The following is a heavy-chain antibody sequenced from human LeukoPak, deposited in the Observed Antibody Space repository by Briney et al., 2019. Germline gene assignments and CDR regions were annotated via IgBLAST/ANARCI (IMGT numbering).Heavy chain of an antibody. CDR3: ARWNDDWEFDY. D-gene: IGHD1-1*01. Sequence: GGSLRLSCAASGFTFGGYTNSWVRQAPGKGLEWVSSISASGGSTYYADSVKGRFTISRDNAKNSLYLQMNSLRAEDTAVYYCARWNDDWEFDYWGQGTLVSVSS. J-gene: IGHJ4*02. V-gene: IGHV3-23*01. CDR1: GFTFGGYT. CDR2: ISASGGST.